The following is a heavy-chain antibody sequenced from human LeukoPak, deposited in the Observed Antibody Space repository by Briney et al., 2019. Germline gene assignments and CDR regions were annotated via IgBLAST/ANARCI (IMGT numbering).Heavy chain of an antibody. D-gene: IGHD3-22*01. V-gene: IGHV4-59*08. CDR3: ARHYPPYYYDSSGIDV. Sequence: SETLSLTCTVPGGSISSDYWSWIRQPPGKGLEWIGCIYYRGSTNYNPSLKSRVTISVDTSKNQFSLKLSSVTAADTAVYYCARHYPPYYYDSSGIDVWGQGTMVTVSS. CDR2: IYYRGST. CDR1: GGSISSDY. J-gene: IGHJ3*01.